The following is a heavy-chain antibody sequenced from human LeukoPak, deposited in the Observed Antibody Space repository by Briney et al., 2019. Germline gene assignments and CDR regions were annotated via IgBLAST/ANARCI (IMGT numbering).Heavy chain of an antibody. D-gene: IGHD3-3*01. CDR3: ASPSLFGVAPASH. CDR1: GFTFSSYS. J-gene: IGHJ4*02. V-gene: IGHV3-21*01. Sequence: PGGSLRLSCAASGFTFSSYSMNWVRQAPGKGLEWVSSISSGSTYIYYADSVKGRFTISRDNAKNSLYLQMNSLRAEDTAVYYCASPSLFGVAPASHWGQGTLVTVSS. CDR2: ISSGSTYI.